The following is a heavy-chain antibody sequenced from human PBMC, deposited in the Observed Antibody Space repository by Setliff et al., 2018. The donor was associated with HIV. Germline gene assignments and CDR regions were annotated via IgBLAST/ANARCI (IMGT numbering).Heavy chain of an antibody. CDR2: ITPSGAT. V-gene: IGHV4-34*01. CDR3: ARDGSRTTGATGYYYGLDV. J-gene: IGHJ6*02. D-gene: IGHD1-1*01. Sequence: SETLSLTCAVYGGSVSGHYWGWFRQPPGKGLEWIGEITPSGATNYLPSLKSRVTISVDTSKNQFSLRLSSVTAADTAVYYCARDGSRTTGATGYYYGLDVWGQGTT. CDR1: GGSVSGHY.